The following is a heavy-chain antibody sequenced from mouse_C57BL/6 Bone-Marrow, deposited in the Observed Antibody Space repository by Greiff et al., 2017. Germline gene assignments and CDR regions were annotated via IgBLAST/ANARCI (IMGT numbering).Heavy chain of an antibody. Sequence: VQLQQSGPGLVKPSQSLSLTCSVTGYSITSGYYWNWIRQFPGNKLEWMGYISYDGSNNYNPSLKNRISSTRDTSKNQFFLKLNSVTTEDTATYYCARDRYYGSSYWYFDVWGTGTTVTVSS. CDR1: GYSITSGYY. D-gene: IGHD1-1*01. CDR2: ISYDGSN. V-gene: IGHV3-6*01. J-gene: IGHJ1*03. CDR3: ARDRYYGSSYWYFDV.